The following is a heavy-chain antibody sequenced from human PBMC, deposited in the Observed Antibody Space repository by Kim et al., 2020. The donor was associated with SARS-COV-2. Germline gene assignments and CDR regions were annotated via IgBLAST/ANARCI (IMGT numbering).Heavy chain of an antibody. Sequence: GGGSRYYADSVKGRYTNSRDNANNMVYLQMNSLRVDDTAIYYCTSIFEYWGQGALVTVSS. J-gene: IGHJ4*02. V-gene: IGHV3-74*01. CDR2: GGGSR. CDR3: TSIFEY. D-gene: IGHD3-3*02.